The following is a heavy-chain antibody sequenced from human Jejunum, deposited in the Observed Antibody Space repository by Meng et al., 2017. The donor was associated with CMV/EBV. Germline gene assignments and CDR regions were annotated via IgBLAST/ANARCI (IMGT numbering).Heavy chain of an antibody. CDR2: TYPADSDT. D-gene: IGHD6-6*01. CDR3: ATSLLVLPASVRPNHFDS. Sequence: TSFWVGWVRQMPGKGLEWMGITYPADSDTRYSASFQGQGTFSVDKSIDTAYLEWSSLKASDTAMYYCATSLLVLPASVRPNHFDSWGQGTLVTVSS. V-gene: IGHV5-51*01. J-gene: IGHJ4*02. CDR1: TSFW.